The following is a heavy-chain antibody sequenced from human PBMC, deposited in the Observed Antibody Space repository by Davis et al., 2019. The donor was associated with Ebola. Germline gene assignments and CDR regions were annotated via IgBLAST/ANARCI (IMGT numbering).Heavy chain of an antibody. CDR3: ASSVATPGAFDI. V-gene: IGHV3-48*01. CDR2: ISSSSTTI. Sequence: GESLKISCAASGFTFSSYGMNWVRQAPGKGLEWVSYISSSSTTIHYADSVKGRFTISRDNSKNTLYLQMNSLRVEDTAVYYCASSVATPGAFDIWGQGTMVTVSS. J-gene: IGHJ3*02. CDR1: GFTFSSYG. D-gene: IGHD2-15*01.